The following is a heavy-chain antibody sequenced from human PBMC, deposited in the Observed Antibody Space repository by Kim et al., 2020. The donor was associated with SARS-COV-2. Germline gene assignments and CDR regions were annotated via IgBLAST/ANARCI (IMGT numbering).Heavy chain of an antibody. V-gene: IGHV4-34*01. D-gene: IGHD3-10*01. J-gene: IGHJ4*02. CDR3: ARGRVLLWFGEGE. Sequence: YNPSLKSRVTISVDTSKNQFSLKLSSVTAADTAVYYCARGRVLLWFGEGEGGQGTLVTVSS.